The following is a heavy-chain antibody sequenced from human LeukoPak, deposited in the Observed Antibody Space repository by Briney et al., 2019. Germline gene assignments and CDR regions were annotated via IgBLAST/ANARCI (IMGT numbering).Heavy chain of an antibody. CDR1: GFSVSGNY. V-gene: IGHV3-53*04. CDR3: ARDHEAGVGWLDP. Sequence: GGSLRLSCAATGFSVSGNYMTWVRQAPGKGLEWVSALYSGGDTYYADFVKGRFTISRHDSKNTLYLQMNRLRLDDSAVYYCARDHEAGVGWLDPWGQGTLVTVSS. J-gene: IGHJ5*02. CDR2: LYSGGDT. D-gene: IGHD1-26*01.